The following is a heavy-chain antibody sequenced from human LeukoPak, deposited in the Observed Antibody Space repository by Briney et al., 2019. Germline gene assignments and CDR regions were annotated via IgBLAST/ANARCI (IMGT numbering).Heavy chain of an antibody. D-gene: IGHD3-22*01. CDR2: MNPNSGNK. V-gene: IGHV1-8*01. CDR3: ARDRRGYYDSSGYYDY. Sequence: GASVKVSCKASGYTFTSYDINWVRQATGQGLEWMGWMNPNSGNKGYAQKFQGRVTMTRNTSISTAYMELSSLRSEDTAVYYCARDRRGYYDSSGYYDYWGQGTLVTVSS. CDR1: GYTFTSYD. J-gene: IGHJ4*02.